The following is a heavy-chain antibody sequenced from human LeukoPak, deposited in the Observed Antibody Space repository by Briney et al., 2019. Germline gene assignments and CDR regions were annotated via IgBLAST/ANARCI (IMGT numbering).Heavy chain of an antibody. D-gene: IGHD4-23*01. CDR3: VRDYGGSSPFDF. V-gene: IGHV3-48*03. CDR2: ISSSGSTI. Sequence: GGSLRLSCAASGFTFSSYEMHWVRQAPGKGLEWVSYISSSGSTIYYADSVKGRFTISRDNAKNSLYLQMNSLRAEDTAVYYCVRDYGGSSPFDFWGQGTLVTVSS. J-gene: IGHJ4*02. CDR1: GFTFSSYE.